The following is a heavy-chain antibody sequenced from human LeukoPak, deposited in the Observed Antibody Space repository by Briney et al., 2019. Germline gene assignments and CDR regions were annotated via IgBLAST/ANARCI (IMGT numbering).Heavy chain of an antibody. V-gene: IGHV4-59*08. CDR3: AGGSYRAAVDY. D-gene: IGHD1-26*01. CDR2: IYYSGST. CDR1: GGSISRYY. Sequence: SETLSLTCTVSGGSISRYYWSWIRQPPGKGLEWIGYIYYSGSTNYNPSLKSRVTISVDTSKNQFSLKLSSVTAADTAVYYCAGGSYRAAVDYWGQGTLVTVSS. J-gene: IGHJ4*02.